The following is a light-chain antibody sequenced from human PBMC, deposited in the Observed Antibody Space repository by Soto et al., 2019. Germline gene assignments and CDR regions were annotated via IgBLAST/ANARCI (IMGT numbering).Light chain of an antibody. Sequence: ENVLTQSPCTLSLSPGERATLSCRASQSVSSSSLAWYQQKPGQAPRLLISGASSGAADIPDRFSGSGSGTDFTLTINRLEQEYSAVYYCQQYSSPRTFGRGTKVDIK. V-gene: IGKV3-20*01. CDR1: QSVSSSS. J-gene: IGKJ4*02. CDR2: GAS. CDR3: QQYSSPRT.